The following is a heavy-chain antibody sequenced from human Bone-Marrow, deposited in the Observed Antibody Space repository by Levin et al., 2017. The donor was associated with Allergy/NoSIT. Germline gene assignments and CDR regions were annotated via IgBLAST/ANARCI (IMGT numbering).Heavy chain of an antibody. CDR2: VHHSGTI. CDR1: GYSISSGSY. D-gene: IGHD2-8*01. J-gene: IGHJ4*02. Sequence: SQTLSLTCAVSGYSISSGSYWGWIRQPPGKGLEWILSVHHSGTIYYNPSLKSRVTISVDTSKNQFSLNLSSVTAADTAVYYCARDQGANAFEYWGRGALVSVSS. V-gene: IGHV4-38-2*02. CDR3: ARDQGANAFEY.